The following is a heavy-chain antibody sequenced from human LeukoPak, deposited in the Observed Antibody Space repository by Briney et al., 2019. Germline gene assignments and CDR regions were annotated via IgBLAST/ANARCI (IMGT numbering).Heavy chain of an antibody. CDR2: INHSGST. D-gene: IGHD1-26*01. J-gene: IGHJ4*02. Sequence: SETLSLTCAVYGGSFSGYYWSWIRQPPGKGLEWIGEINHSGSTNYNPSLKSRVTISVDKSKNQFSLKLSSVTAADTAVYYCARAVGATQTDTFDYWGQGTLVTVSS. CDR1: GGSFSGYY. CDR3: ARAVGATQTDTFDY. V-gene: IGHV4-34*01.